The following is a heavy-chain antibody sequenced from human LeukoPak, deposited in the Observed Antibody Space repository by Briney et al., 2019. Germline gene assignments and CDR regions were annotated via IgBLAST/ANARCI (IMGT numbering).Heavy chain of an antibody. D-gene: IGHD3-10*02. J-gene: IGHJ6*04. V-gene: IGHV3-48*03. CDR3: AELGITMIGGV. CDR2: ISSSGSTI. CDR1: GFTFSSYE. Sequence: GGSLRLSCAASGFTFSSYEMNWVRQAPGKGLERVSYISSSGSTIYYADSVKGRFTISRDNAKNSLYLQMNSLRAEDTAVYYCAELGITMIGGVWGKGTTVTISP.